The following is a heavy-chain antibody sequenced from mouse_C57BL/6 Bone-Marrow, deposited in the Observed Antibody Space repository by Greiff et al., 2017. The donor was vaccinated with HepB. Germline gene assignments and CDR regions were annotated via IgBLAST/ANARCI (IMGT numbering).Heavy chain of an antibody. Sequence: QVQLQQPGAELVRPGTSVKLSCKASGYTFTSYWMHWVKQRPRQGLEWIGVIDPSDSYTNYNQKFKGKATLTVDTSSSTAYMQLSSLTSEDSAVYYCARGRLSHIDYWGQGTTLTVSS. D-gene: IGHD1-1*02. CDR3: ARGRLSHIDY. CDR2: IDPSDSYT. V-gene: IGHV1-59*01. J-gene: IGHJ2*01. CDR1: GYTFTSYW.